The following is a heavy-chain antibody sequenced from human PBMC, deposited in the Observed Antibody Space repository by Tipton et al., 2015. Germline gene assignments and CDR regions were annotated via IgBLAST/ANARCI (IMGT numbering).Heavy chain of an antibody. J-gene: IGHJ3*02. D-gene: IGHD2-15*01. CDR3: ARVVDSPPTAFDI. CDR1: GFTFSSYA. Sequence: SLRLSCAASGFTFSSYAMTWVRQAPGKGLEWVSAISGSGGSTYYADSVKGRFTISRDNSKNTLYLQMNSLRAEDTAVYYCARVVDSPPTAFDIWGQGTMVTVSS. CDR2: ISGSGGST. V-gene: IGHV3-23*01.